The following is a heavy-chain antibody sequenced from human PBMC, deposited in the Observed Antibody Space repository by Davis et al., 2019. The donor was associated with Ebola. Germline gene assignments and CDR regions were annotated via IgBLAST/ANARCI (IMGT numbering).Heavy chain of an antibody. Sequence: GESLKISCAASGFVFRNYVMSWVRQAPGKGLEWVSGISIIGGSTEYADSVKGRFTISRDNSKNTLYLQMNGLRVEDTAIYYCAKDNRNIWSEVWGQGTMVTVSS. V-gene: IGHV3-23*01. CDR2: ISIIGGST. D-gene: IGHD2/OR15-2a*01. J-gene: IGHJ3*01. CDR3: AKDNRNIWSEV. CDR1: GFVFRNYV.